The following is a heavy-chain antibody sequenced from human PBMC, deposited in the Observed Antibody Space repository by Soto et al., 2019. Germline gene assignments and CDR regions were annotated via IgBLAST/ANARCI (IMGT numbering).Heavy chain of an antibody. V-gene: IGHV1-69*02. CDR1: GGIFTNYT. D-gene: IGHD1-26*01. CDR3: ARAPTASSPFDY. CDR2: IIPVLNVA. J-gene: IGHJ4*02. Sequence: QVQLEQSGAEMKRPGSSVKVSCETSGGIFTNYTFSWVRQAPGQGLEWMGWIIPVLNVANYAQKFQGRIAVPADKSTSTAFLELTDLISEDTAIYFCARAPTASSPFDYWGQGTLVTVSS.